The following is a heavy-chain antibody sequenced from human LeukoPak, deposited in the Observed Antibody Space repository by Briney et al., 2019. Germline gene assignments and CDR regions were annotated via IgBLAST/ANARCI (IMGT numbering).Heavy chain of an antibody. V-gene: IGHV3-53*04. D-gene: IGHD6-13*01. CDR1: GFTFTSYA. J-gene: IGHJ3*02. CDR3: AREQQLVWGRGAFDI. CDR2: IYSGGST. Sequence: GGSLRLSCAASGFTFTSYAMSWVRQASGKGLEWVSVIYSGGSTYYATSVKGRFTISRHNSEDTLYLQMNSLRAEDTAVYYCAREQQLVWGRGAFDIWGQGTMVTVSS.